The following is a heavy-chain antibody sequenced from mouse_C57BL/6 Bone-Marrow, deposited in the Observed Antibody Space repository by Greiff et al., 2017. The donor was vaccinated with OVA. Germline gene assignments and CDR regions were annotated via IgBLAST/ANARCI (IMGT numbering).Heavy chain of an antibody. CDR3: ARDSNYPYYFDY. Sequence: VQLQQPGAELVRPGSSVKLSCKASGYTFTSYWMHWVKQRPIQGLEWIGNIDPSDSETHYNQKFKDKATLTVDKSSSTAYMQLSSLTSEDSAVYYCARDSNYPYYFDYWGQGTTLTVSS. CDR2: IDPSDSET. CDR1: GYTFTSYW. D-gene: IGHD2-5*01. J-gene: IGHJ2*01. V-gene: IGHV1-52*01.